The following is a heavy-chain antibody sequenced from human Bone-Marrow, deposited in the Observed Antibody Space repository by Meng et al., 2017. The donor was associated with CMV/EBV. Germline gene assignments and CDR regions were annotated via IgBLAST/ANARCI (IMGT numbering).Heavy chain of an antibody. J-gene: IGHJ4*02. Sequence: ASVKVSCKASGYTFTSYGISWVRQAPGQGLEWMGWISAYNGNTNYAQKLQGRVTMTTDTSTSTAYMELSSLRSEDTAVYYCARAPGYCSSTSCYTFDYWGQGTLVTVSS. CDR2: ISAYNGNT. V-gene: IGHV1-18*01. D-gene: IGHD2-2*02. CDR3: ARAPGYCSSTSCYTFDY. CDR1: GYTFTSYG.